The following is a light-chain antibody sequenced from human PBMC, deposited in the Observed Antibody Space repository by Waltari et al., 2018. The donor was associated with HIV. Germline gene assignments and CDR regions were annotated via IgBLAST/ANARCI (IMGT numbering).Light chain of an antibody. CDR1: SSYVDTF. V-gene: IGLV2-11*01. CDR2: DVN. J-gene: IGLJ1*01. CDR3: CSHAGNFIFA. Sequence: QSALTQPHSVSGSPGQSLTISCAGTSSYVDTFVSWYQQHPGKAPRVIIYDVNNRPSGVPDRFSGSKSGTTAFLTISGLQAEDESEYHCCSHAGNFIFAFGTGTKVTVL.